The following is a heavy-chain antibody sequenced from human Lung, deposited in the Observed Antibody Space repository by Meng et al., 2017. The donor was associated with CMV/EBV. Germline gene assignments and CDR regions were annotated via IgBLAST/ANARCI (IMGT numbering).Heavy chain of an antibody. CDR2: IKADGSAV. CDR3: FMGHYSGA. CDR1: GFIFRNFW. D-gene: IGHD3-3*01. J-gene: IGHJ5*02. Sequence: GEXXKISCGASGFIFRNFWMNWVRQAPGKGLEWVANIKADGSAVYYVDSVKGRFTISRDNVKDSLYLQMNRLRGEDTGVYYCFMGHYSGAWGQGTLVTVSS. V-gene: IGHV3-7*01.